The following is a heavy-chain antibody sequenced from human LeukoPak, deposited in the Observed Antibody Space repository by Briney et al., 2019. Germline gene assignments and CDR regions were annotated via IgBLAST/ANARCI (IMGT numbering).Heavy chain of an antibody. CDR3: ARGRPCGGGSCYARRQYNWFDP. V-gene: IGHV1-69*13. CDR2: IIPIFGTA. CDR1: GGTFSSYA. Sequence: SVKVSCKASGGTFSSYAISWVRQAPGQGLEWMGGIIPIFGTANYAQKFQGRVTITADESTSTAYMELSSLRSEDTAVYYCARGRPCGGGSCYARRQYNWFDPWGQGTLVTVSS. D-gene: IGHD2-15*01. J-gene: IGHJ5*02.